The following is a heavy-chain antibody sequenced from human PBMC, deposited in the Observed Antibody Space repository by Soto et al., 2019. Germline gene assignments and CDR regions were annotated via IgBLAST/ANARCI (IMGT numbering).Heavy chain of an antibody. CDR3: ASSNYYDSSGYFNY. CDR1: TCSSCN. CDR2: LRSSSSTI. D-gene: IGHD3-22*01. J-gene: IGHJ4*02. V-gene: IGHV3-48*02. Sequence: TCSSCNINGFREAPGKGLEWVSYLRSSSSTIYYADSVKGRFTISRDNAKNSLYLQMNSLRDEDTAVYYCASSNYYDSSGYFNYWGQGTLVTVPQ.